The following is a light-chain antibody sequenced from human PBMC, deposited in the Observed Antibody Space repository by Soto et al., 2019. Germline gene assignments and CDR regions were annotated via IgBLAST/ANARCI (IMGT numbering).Light chain of an antibody. Sequence: EVVMTQYTAKLSLSPCGGVTLSCRANQGIGDTLAWYQHKPGQTPRLLIYDTSTRATGVPARFSGSRSGPEFTLTINSLQSEDFAIYYCQPYNNWPLTFGGGTMVDIK. CDR1: QGIGDT. CDR2: DTS. CDR3: QPYNNWPLT. J-gene: IGKJ4*01. V-gene: IGKV3-15*01.